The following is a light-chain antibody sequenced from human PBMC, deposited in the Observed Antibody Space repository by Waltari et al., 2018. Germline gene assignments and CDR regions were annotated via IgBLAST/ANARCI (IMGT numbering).Light chain of an antibody. CDR1: QSISSW. Sequence: DIQMTHSPSILSASIVDRVTFTCRARQSISSWLAWNQQKPGKAPKLLISKASTLESGVPSRFSGSGSGTEFTLTISSLQPDDFATYYCQQYTSFSLTFGGGTTVEIK. J-gene: IGKJ4*01. CDR2: KAS. CDR3: QQYTSFSLT. V-gene: IGKV1-5*03.